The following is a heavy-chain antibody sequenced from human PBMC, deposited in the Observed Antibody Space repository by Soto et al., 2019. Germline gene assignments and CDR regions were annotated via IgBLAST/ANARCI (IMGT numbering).Heavy chain of an antibody. J-gene: IGHJ5*02. CDR1: GGSISSGGYY. D-gene: IGHD6-19*01. CDR3: AREPVNAQWLVGFDP. CDR2: IYYSGST. Sequence: QVQLQESGPGLVKPSQTLSLTCTVSGGSISSGGYYWSWIRQHPGKGLEWIGYIYYSGSTYYNPSLKSRVTISVDTSKNQFSLKLSSVTAADTAVYYCAREPVNAQWLVGFDPWGQGTLVTVSS. V-gene: IGHV4-31*03.